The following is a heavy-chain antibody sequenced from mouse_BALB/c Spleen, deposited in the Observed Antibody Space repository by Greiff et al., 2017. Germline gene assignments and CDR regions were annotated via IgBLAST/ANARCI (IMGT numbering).Heavy chain of an antibody. J-gene: IGHJ4*01. CDR1: GFSLTSYG. CDR3: ARTTTGHYYAMDY. D-gene: IGHD2-12*01. V-gene: IGHV2-2*02. Sequence: VQGVESGPGLVQPSQSLSITCTASGFSLTSYGVHWVRQSPGKGLEWLGVIWSGGSTDYNAAFISRLSISKDNSKSQVFFKMNSLQANDTAIYYCARTTTGHYYAMDYWGQGTSVTVSS. CDR2: IWSGGST.